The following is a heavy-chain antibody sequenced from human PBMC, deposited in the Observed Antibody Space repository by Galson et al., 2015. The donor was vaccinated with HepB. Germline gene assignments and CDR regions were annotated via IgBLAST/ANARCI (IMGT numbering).Heavy chain of an antibody. CDR3: AKESEYYIDF. CDR1: GFTFSSYS. D-gene: IGHD2/OR15-2a*01. J-gene: IGHJ4*02. Sequence: SLRLSCAASGFTFSSYSMTWVRQAPGKGLEWVSYISSSSTINYADSVKGRFTISRDNTKNSLYLQMNSLRDEDTAVYYCAKESEYYIDFWGQGTLVTVSS. CDR2: ISSSSTI. V-gene: IGHV3-48*02.